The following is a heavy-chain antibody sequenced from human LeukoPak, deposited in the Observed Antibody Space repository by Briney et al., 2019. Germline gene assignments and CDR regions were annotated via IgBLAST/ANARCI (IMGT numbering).Heavy chain of an antibody. J-gene: IGHJ5*02. CDR2: VYSDGVT. CDR3: VRDRAEGRAWVEFDP. V-gene: IGHV3-66*02. CDR1: GFTVSSYG. Sequence: GGSLRLSCAASGFTVSSYGMSWVRQAPGKGPEWVSLVYSDGVTRYADSVQGRFTISRDNSKNTLYLQMNNLRVKDMAVYHCVRDRAEGRAWVEFDPWGQGILVTVSS.